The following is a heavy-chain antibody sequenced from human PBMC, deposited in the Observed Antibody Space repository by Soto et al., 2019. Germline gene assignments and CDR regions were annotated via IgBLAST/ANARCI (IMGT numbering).Heavy chain of an antibody. CDR3: ARSHGSSGYYYFDY. CDR2: IYYSGST. J-gene: IGHJ4*02. CDR1: GASITSGGYS. V-gene: IGHV4-31*03. Sequence: QVQLQESGPGLLKPSQTLSLPCTVSGASITSGGYSWSGIRQHPGKGLEWIGYIYYSGSTYYNPSLKSRVTISVDTSKNQFSLKLSSVTAADTAVYYCARSHGSSGYYYFDYWGQGTLVTVSS. D-gene: IGHD3-22*01.